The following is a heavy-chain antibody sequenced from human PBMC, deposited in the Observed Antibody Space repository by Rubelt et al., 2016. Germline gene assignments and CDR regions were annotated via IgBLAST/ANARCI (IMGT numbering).Heavy chain of an antibody. Sequence: GGGVVQPGRSLRLSCSASGFSFSSSGMHWVRQAPGKGLEWVAVIWYDGSDKYYADSVKGRFTISRDNSKNTLFLHMNSLRGEATAVYYCATDPVEATTVPHFDYWGQGTLVTVSA. CDR1: GFSFSSSG. D-gene: IGHD1-26*01. J-gene: IGHJ4*02. V-gene: IGHV3-33*01. CDR2: IWYDGSDK. CDR3: ATDPVEATTVPHFDY.